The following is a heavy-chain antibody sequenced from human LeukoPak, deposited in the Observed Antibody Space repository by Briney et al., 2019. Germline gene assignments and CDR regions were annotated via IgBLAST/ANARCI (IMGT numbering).Heavy chain of an antibody. CDR2: IYYSGNT. V-gene: IGHV4-39*01. D-gene: IGHD2-15*01. CDR3: VNCSGGSCSGFDY. Sequence: SETLSLTCTVSGGSISGSGSYWGWIRQPPGKGLEWIGTIYYSGNTYYNPSLKSRVTISVDTSKNQFSLKLSSVTDADTAVYYCVNCSGGSCSGFDYWGQGTLVTVSS. J-gene: IGHJ4*02. CDR1: GGSISGSGSY.